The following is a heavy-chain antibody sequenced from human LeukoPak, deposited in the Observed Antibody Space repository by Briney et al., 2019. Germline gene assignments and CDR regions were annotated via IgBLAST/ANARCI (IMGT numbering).Heavy chain of an antibody. V-gene: IGHV3-15*05. Sequence: GGSLRLSCAASGFNFRDVWMNWVRRAPGKGLEWVGRIKSKADGETIEYAAPVKGRFIISRDDSKSTLYLQMSSLRAEDTAVYYCVKEETSSGWYMGGSGYWGQGTLVTVSS. J-gene: IGHJ4*02. CDR2: IKSKADGETI. CDR1: GFNFRDVW. D-gene: IGHD6-19*01. CDR3: VKEETSSGWYMGGSGY.